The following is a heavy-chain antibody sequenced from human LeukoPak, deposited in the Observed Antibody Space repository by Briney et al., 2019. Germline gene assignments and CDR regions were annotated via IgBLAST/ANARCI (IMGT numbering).Heavy chain of an antibody. Sequence: ASVKVSCEASGYTFTSYGISWVRQAPGQGLEWMGWISAYNGNTNYAQKLQGRGTMTTDTSTSTAYMELRCLRSDDTAVYYCASGLSGDFDYWGQGTLVTVSS. CDR1: GYTFTSYG. J-gene: IGHJ4*02. V-gene: IGHV1-18*01. CDR3: ASGLSGDFDY. D-gene: IGHD2-15*01. CDR2: ISAYNGNT.